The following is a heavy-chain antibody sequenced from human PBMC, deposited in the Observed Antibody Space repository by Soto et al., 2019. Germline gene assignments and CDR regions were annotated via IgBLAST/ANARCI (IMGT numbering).Heavy chain of an antibody. D-gene: IGHD3-3*01. CDR2: ISSSSSYI. V-gene: IGHV3-21*01. Sequence: GGSLRLSCAASGFTFSSYSMNWVRQAPGKGLEWVSSISSSSSYIYYADSVKGRFTISRDNAKNSLYLQMNSLRAEGTAVYYCARVHDFWSGYYFDNYYYYMDVWGKGTTVTVSS. CDR3: ARVHDFWSGYYFDNYYYYMDV. CDR1: GFTFSSYS. J-gene: IGHJ6*03.